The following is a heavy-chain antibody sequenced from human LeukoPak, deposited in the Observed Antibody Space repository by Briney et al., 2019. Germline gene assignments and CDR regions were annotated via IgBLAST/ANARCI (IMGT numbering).Heavy chain of an antibody. J-gene: IGHJ6*02. D-gene: IGHD1-26*01. CDR1: GGTFSSYA. CDR2: IIPIFGTA. Sequence: SVKVSCKASGGTFSSYAISWVRQAPGQGLEWMGGIIPIFGTANYAQKFQGRVTITADESTSTAYMELSSLRSEDTAVYYCAKVQLGATHMDYYYYFGMDVWGQGTTVTVSS. V-gene: IGHV1-69*13. CDR3: AKVQLGATHMDYYYYFGMDV.